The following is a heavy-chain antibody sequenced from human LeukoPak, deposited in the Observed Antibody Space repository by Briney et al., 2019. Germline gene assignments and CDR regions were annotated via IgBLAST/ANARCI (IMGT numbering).Heavy chain of an antibody. J-gene: IGHJ4*02. Sequence: GGSLRLSCEASGFTFSSYDMHWVRQAPGKGLEWVAFIRYDGSNTYYADSVKGRFTISRDNSKNTLHLQMNSLRAEDTAVYYCAKDRSRYDSSAYDFDYWGQGTLVTVSS. CDR1: GFTFSSYD. V-gene: IGHV3-30*02. CDR2: IRYDGSNT. D-gene: IGHD3-22*01. CDR3: AKDRSRYDSSAYDFDY.